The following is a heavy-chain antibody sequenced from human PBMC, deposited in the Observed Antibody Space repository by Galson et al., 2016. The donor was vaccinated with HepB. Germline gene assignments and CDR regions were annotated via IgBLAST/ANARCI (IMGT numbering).Heavy chain of an antibody. J-gene: IGHJ6*02. CDR3: ARGGTGRLAYYYYGMDV. D-gene: IGHD1-1*01. Sequence: SLRLSCAASGFIFRNAWMSWVRQAPGKGLEWVTIISDDGSSKYYADSGKGRFTISRDNSKNTVNLQMNNLRTEDTAVYYCARGGTGRLAYYYYGMDVWGPGTTVTVSS. V-gene: IGHV3-30*03. CDR1: GFIFRNAW. CDR2: ISDDGSSK.